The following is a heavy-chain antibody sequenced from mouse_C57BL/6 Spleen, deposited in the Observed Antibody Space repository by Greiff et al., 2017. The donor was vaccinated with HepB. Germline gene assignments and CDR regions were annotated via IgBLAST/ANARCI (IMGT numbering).Heavy chain of an antibody. V-gene: IGHV5-9-1*02. J-gene: IGHJ2*01. Sequence: EVQRVESGEGLVKPGGSLKLSCAASGFTFSSYAMSWVRQTPEKRLEWVAYISSGGDYIYYADTVKGRFTISRDNARNTLYLQMSSLKSEDTAMYYCTRGGDDYDYFDYWGQGTTLTVSS. CDR2: ISSGGDYI. CDR1: GFTFSSYA. CDR3: TRGGDDYDYFDY. D-gene: IGHD2-4*01.